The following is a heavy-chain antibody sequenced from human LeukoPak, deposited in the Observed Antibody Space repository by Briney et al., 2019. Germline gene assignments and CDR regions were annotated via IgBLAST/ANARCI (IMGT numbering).Heavy chain of an antibody. V-gene: IGHV4-59*01. D-gene: IGHD3-10*01. J-gene: IGHJ4*01. CDR2: IYYSGST. CDR3: ARAGAYYYNSGKSYYFDY. CDR1: GDSISNYY. Sequence: PSGTLSLTCAVSGDSISNYYWSWIWQPPGKGLEWIGYIYYSGSTNYSPSLKSRVTISVDTSKNQFSLKLRSVTAADTAVYYCARAGAYYYNSGKSYYFDYWGHGTLVTVSS.